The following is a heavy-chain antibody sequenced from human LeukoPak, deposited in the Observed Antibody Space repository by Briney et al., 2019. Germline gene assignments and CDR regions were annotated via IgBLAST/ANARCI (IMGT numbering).Heavy chain of an antibody. J-gene: IGHJ5*02. V-gene: IGHV7-4-1*02. Sequence: ASVKVSCKASGYTFTSYAMNWVRQAPGQGLEWMGWINTNTGNPTYAQGFTGRFVFSLDTSVSTAYLQISSLKAGDTAVYYCARDQRATAMVTIWFDPRGQGTLVTVSS. D-gene: IGHD5-18*01. CDR1: GYTFTSYA. CDR2: INTNTGNP. CDR3: ARDQRATAMVTIWFDP.